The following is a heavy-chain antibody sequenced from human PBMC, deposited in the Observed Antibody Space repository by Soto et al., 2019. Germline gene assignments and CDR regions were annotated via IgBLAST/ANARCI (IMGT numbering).Heavy chain of an antibody. CDR3: AGGSSWSTFQY. J-gene: IGHJ4*02. CDR2: ISYDGSNK. V-gene: IGHV3-30-3*01. D-gene: IGHD6-13*01. CDR1: VFTFSSYA. Sequence: PVGSLRLSCASSVFTFSSYAMHCVRHSPGKWLEWVAVISYDGSNKYYADSVKGRFTISRDNSKNTLYLQMNSLRAEDTAVYYCAGGSSWSTFQYWGQGTLVNVS.